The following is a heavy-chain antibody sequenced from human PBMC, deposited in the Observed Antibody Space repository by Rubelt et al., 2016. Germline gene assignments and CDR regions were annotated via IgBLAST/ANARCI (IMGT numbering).Heavy chain of an antibody. D-gene: IGHD4-17*01. CDR2: VYYSGST. CDR3: ASATVTNRYWYFDL. CDR1: GGSISSSSDY. V-gene: IGHV4-61*05. J-gene: IGHJ2*01. Sequence: QMHLQESGPGLVKPSETLSLTCTVSGGSISSSSDYWGWIRQPPGKGLEWIGYVYYSGSTNYNPSLKSRVTISVDTSKNHFSRKLGSVTAADTAVYYCASATVTNRYWYFDLWGRGTLVTVSS.